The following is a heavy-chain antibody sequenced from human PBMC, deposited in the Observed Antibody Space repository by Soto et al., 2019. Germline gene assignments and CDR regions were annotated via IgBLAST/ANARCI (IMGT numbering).Heavy chain of an antibody. CDR2: MNPNSGNT. CDR3: AREVKGYYDSGSYYSVNYATTPPCYMDV. Sequence: ASVKVSCKASGYTFTSYDINWVRQATGQGLEWMGWMNPNSGNTGYAQKFQGRVTMTRNTSISTAYMELSSLRAEDTAVYYCAREVKGYYDSGSYYSVNYATTPPCYMDVWGKGTTVTVSS. D-gene: IGHD3-10*01. CDR1: GYTFTSYD. V-gene: IGHV1-8*01. J-gene: IGHJ6*03.